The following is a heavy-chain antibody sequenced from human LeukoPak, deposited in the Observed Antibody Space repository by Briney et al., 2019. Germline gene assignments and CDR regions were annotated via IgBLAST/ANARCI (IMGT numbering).Heavy chain of an antibody. J-gene: IGHJ4*02. V-gene: IGHV1-69*05. CDR2: IIPIFGTA. Sequence: GASVKVSCKASGYTFTGYYMHWVRQAPGQGLEWMGGIIPIFGTANYAQKFQGRVTITTDESTSTAYMELSSLRSEDTAVYYCASSPPLKYYFDYWGQGTLVTVSS. CDR1: GYTFTGYY. CDR3: ASSPPLKYYFDY.